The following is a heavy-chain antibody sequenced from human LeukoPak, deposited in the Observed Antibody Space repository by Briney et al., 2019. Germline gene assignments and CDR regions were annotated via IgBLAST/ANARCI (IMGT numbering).Heavy chain of an antibody. Sequence: GGSLRLSCAASGFTFNTYAMKWVRQAPGKGLEWMAVVLSDGSDQYYADSVQGRFTISRGNSKNTLYLQMDNLRVEDTAVYYCARVSKPGWYDYYYMDVWGKGTTGIVSS. CDR2: VLSDGSDQ. V-gene: IGHV3-30*04. CDR1: GFTFNTYA. CDR3: ARVSKPGWYDYYYMDV. D-gene: IGHD5/OR15-5a*01. J-gene: IGHJ6*03.